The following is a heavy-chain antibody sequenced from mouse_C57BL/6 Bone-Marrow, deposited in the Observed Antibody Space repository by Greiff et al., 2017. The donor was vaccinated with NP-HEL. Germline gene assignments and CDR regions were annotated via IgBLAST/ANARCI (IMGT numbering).Heavy chain of an antibody. Sequence: VQLQQSGTVLARPGASVKMSCKTSGYTFTSYWMHRVKQRPGQGLEWIGAIYPGNSDTSYNQKFKGKAKLTAVTSASTAYMELSSLTNEDSAVYYCTRRVLRSYAMDYWGQGTSVTVSS. J-gene: IGHJ4*01. CDR2: IYPGNSDT. D-gene: IGHD1-1*01. CDR1: GYTFTSYW. V-gene: IGHV1-5*01. CDR3: TRRVLRSYAMDY.